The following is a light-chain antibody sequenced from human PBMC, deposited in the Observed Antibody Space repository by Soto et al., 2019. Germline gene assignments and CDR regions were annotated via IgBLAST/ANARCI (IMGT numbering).Light chain of an antibody. J-gene: IGKJ1*01. V-gene: IGKV2-30*01. Sequence: DVVMTQSPLSLPVTLGQPASISCRSSQSLVYSDGNTFLNWFQQRPGQSPRRLIFKVSNRDSGVPDRFSGSGSGTDFILKISRVEAEDLGVYYCMQGTHWPPTFGQGTKVEIE. CDR3: MQGTHWPPT. CDR2: KVS. CDR1: QSLVYSDGNTF.